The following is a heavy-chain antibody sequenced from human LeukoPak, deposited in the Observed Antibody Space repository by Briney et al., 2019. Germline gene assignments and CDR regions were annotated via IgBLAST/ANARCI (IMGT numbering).Heavy chain of an antibody. Sequence: GGSLRLSCAASGFTFSDHVMDWVRQAPGKGLEWVGRSRNKVNSYTTEYAASVKGRFTISRDGSKNSLYLQMNSLRTEDTAVYYCVVMIRGVGYWGQGALVTVSP. J-gene: IGHJ4*02. CDR2: SRNKVNSYTT. V-gene: IGHV3-72*01. CDR3: VVMIRGVGY. D-gene: IGHD3-10*01. CDR1: GFTFSDHV.